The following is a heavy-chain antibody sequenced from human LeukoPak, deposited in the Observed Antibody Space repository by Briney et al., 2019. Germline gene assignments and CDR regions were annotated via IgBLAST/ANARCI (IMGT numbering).Heavy chain of an antibody. CDR1: SHTFTSYG. CDR2: ISAYNGNT. D-gene: IGHD2-15*01. Sequence: GASVKVSCKASSHTFTSYGISWVRPAPEQGLEWMGWISAYNGNTNYAQKLQGRVTMTTDTSTSTAYMELRILRSDDTAVYYCAREQGGGSWYFQHWGQGTLVTVSS. V-gene: IGHV1-18*04. J-gene: IGHJ1*01. CDR3: AREQGGGSWYFQH.